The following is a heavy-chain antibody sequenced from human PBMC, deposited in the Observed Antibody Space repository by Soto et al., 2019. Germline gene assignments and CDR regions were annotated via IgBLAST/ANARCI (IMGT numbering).Heavy chain of an antibody. CDR3: VRQGIDYLHGLVDV. J-gene: IGHJ6*02. CDR1: SGPDRSHN. D-gene: IGHD4-17*01. Sequence: QVQLQQSCPRLMKPSETLSLTCTVSSGPDRSHNWGWIRQPPGRGLEWIGYVYYTGDTAYNPSLRGRVTISADTSTNDISLTLNSVTAADTAVYYCVRQGIDYLHGLVDVWGQGTTVTVSS. V-gene: IGHV4-59*08. CDR2: VYYTGDT.